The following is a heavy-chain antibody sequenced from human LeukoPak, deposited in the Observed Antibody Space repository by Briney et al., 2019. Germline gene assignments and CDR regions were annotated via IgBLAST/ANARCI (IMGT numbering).Heavy chain of an antibody. Sequence: GGSLRLSCAASGFTFSSYGMHWVRQAPGKGLEWVAFIRYDGSNKYYADSVKGRFTISRDNSKNTLYLQMNSLRAEDTAIYYCARDPYNGGYGASYYYYMDVWGKGTTVTISS. J-gene: IGHJ6*03. CDR2: IRYDGSNK. CDR1: GFTFSSYG. V-gene: IGHV3-30*02. CDR3: ARDPYNGGYGASYYYYMDV. D-gene: IGHD1-26*01.